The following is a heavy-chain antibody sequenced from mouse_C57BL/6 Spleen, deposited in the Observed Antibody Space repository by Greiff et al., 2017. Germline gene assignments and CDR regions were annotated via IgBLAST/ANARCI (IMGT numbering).Heavy chain of an antibody. D-gene: IGHD1-1*01. V-gene: IGHV1-74*01. CDR1: GYTFTSYW. J-gene: IGHJ4*01. CDR2: IHPSDSDT. CDR3: AITTVSSYGGNAMDY. Sequence: VKLQQPGAELVKPGASVKVSCKASGYTFTSYWMHWVKQRPGQGLEWIGRIHPSDSDTNYNQKFKGKATLTVDKSSSTAYMQLSSLTSEDSAVYYCAITTVSSYGGNAMDYWGQGTSVTVSS.